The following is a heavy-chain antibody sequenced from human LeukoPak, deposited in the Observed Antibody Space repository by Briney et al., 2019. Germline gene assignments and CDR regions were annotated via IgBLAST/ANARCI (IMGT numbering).Heavy chain of an antibody. CDR1: GFTLSIYG. D-gene: IGHD5-18*01. CDR2: IYSCGST. CDR3: ARGVSGYSRGSRFDY. Sequence: GSSVRLSCAVSGFTLSIYGMLWVRQATGKAVEWVRDIYSCGSTYYADSVKGRFTISRDNSKNTLYLQMNSLRAEDTAVSYCARGVSGYSRGSRFDYWGQGTLVTVSS. V-gene: IGHV3-66*03. J-gene: IGHJ4*02.